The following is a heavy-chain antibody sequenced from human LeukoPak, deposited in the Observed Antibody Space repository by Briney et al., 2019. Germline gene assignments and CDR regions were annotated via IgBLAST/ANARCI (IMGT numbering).Heavy chain of an antibody. CDR1: GGSISSYN. Sequence: SETLPLTCTVSGGSISSYNRSWLRQPAEKGLGWIGRIYTNGSTNYNPSLKSRVTMSVDTPNNQFYLKLSSVTAADTAVYYCAREAFGGYYDSSGYYNWFDPWGQGALVTVSS. J-gene: IGHJ5*02. CDR3: AREAFGGYYDSSGYYNWFDP. CDR2: IYTNGST. D-gene: IGHD3-22*01. V-gene: IGHV4-4*07.